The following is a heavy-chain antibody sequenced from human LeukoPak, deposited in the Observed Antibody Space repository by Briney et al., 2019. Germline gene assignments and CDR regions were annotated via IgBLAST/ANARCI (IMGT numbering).Heavy chain of an antibody. J-gene: IGHJ6*02. V-gene: IGHV3-43*02. Sequence: GGSLRLSCAASGFTFDDYAMHWVRQAPGKGLEWVSLISGDGGSTYYADSVKGRFTISRDNSKNSLYLQMNSLRTEDTALYYCAKELTGYSSSWYSDYYGMDVWGQGTTVTVSS. CDR2: ISGDGGST. CDR3: AKELTGYSSSWYSDYYGMDV. CDR1: GFTFDDYA. D-gene: IGHD6-13*01.